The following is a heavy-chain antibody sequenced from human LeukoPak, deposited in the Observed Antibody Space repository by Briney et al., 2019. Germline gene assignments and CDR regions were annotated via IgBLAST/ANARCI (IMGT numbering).Heavy chain of an antibody. CDR1: GYTFTGYY. CDR3: ARVGSRLEVDY. Sequence: GASVKVSCKASGYTFTGYYMHWVRQAPGQGLEWMGRIIPILGIANYAQKFQGRVTITADKSTSTAYMELSSLRSEDTAVYYCARVGSRLEVDYWGQGTLVTVSS. J-gene: IGHJ4*02. V-gene: IGHV1-69*04. D-gene: IGHD1-1*01. CDR2: IIPILGIA.